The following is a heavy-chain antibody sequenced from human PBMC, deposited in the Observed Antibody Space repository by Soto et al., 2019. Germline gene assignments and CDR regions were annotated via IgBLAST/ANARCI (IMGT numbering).Heavy chain of an antibody. Sequence: ASVKVSCKASGYTFTSYGISWVRQAPGQGLEWMGWISAYNGSTNYAQKLQGRVTMTTDTSTSTAYMELRSLRSDDTAVYYCARDHLRTGMVATRTFSRFDPWGQGTLVTVSS. CDR1: GYTFTSYG. CDR3: ARDHLRTGMVATRTFSRFDP. J-gene: IGHJ5*02. CDR2: ISAYNGST. D-gene: IGHD5-12*01. V-gene: IGHV1-18*04.